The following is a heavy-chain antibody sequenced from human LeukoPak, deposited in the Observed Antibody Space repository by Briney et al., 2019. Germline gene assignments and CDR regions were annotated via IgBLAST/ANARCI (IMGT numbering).Heavy chain of an antibody. V-gene: IGHV3-53*01. J-gene: IGHJ4*02. Sequence: PGGSLRLSCAASGFIVSSSYLSWVRQAPGKGLEWVSIIYSGGSAYYADSVKGRFTISRDNSKNTLYLQMNSLRAEDTAVYYCARGLKGYSFDYWGKGTLVTGSS. CDR2: IYSGGSA. CDR1: GFIVSSSY. D-gene: IGHD5-18*01. CDR3: ARGLKGYSFDY.